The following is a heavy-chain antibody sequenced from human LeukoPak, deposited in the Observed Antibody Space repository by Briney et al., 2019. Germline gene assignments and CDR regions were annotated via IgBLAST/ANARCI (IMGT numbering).Heavy chain of an antibody. D-gene: IGHD3-16*02. CDR1: GFTFSSYS. Sequence: GGSLRLSCAASGFTFSSYSMNWVRQAPGKGLEWVSSISSSSSYIYYADSVKGRFTISRDNAKNSLYLQMNSLRAEDTAVYYCARDAYAYDYVWGSYRYTPYYFDYWGQGTLATVSS. CDR2: ISSSSSYI. CDR3: ARDAYAYDYVWGSYRYTPYYFDY. V-gene: IGHV3-21*01. J-gene: IGHJ4*02.